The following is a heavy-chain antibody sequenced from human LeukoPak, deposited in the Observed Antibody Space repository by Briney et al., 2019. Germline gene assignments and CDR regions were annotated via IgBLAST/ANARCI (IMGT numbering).Heavy chain of an antibody. D-gene: IGHD6-19*01. CDR1: GGSFSGYY. Sequence: SETLSLTCAVHGGSFSGYYWSWIRQPPGKGLEWIGEINHSGSTNYNPSLKSRVTISVDTSKNQFSLKLSSVTAADTAVYYCARRIAVAGTGVDYWGQGTLVTVSS. V-gene: IGHV4-34*01. CDR2: INHSGST. CDR3: ARRIAVAGTGVDY. J-gene: IGHJ4*02.